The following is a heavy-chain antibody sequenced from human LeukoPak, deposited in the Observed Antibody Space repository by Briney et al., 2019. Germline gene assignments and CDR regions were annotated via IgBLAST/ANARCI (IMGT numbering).Heavy chain of an antibody. CDR2: IYSGGSP. V-gene: IGHV3-53*01. D-gene: IGHD3-22*01. CDR1: GFSVRSSY. CDR3: ARDGADNSGYYFGSL. Sequence: GGSLRLSCAASGFSVRSSYMSWVRQAPGKGLEWVSVIYSGGSPDYADSAKGRFTISTDNSKNTLYLQMNSLRVEDTAVYYCARDGADNSGYYFGSLWGQGTVVTVSS. J-gene: IGHJ3*01.